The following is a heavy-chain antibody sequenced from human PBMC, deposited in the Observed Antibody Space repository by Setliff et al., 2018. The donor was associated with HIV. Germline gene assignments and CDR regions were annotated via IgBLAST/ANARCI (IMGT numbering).Heavy chain of an antibody. D-gene: IGHD5-12*01. CDR1: GGSISSSSYY. J-gene: IGHJ4*02. CDR3: AKRSSGYSGYDPASAAWDY. Sequence: PSETLSLTCTVSGGSISSSSYYWGWIRQPPGKGLEWTGSIYYRGSTYYNPSLKSRVTISVDTSKNQFSLKLTSVTAADTAVYYCAKRSSGYSGYDPASAAWDYWGQGTLVTVSS. V-gene: IGHV4-39*01. CDR2: IYYRGST.